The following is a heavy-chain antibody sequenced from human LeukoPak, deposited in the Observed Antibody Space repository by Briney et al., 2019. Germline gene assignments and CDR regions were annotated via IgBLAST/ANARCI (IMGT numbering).Heavy chain of an antibody. CDR3: ARHGGDWVFDY. CDR2: LFDSGNT. J-gene: IGHJ4*02. V-gene: IGHV4-39*01. CDR1: GGSISSRSYY. D-gene: IGHD2-21*02. Sequence: SETLSLTCIVSGGSISSRSYYWDWIRQPPGKGLEWIGNLFDSGNTHYNPSLRSRLTMSVDTSKNQFSLKLSSVTAADTAVYYCARHGGDWVFDYWGQGTLVTVSS.